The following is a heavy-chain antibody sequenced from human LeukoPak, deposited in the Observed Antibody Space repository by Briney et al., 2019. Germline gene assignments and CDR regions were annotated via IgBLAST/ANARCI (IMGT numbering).Heavy chain of an antibody. J-gene: IGHJ4*02. Sequence: ASVKVSCKASGYTFTGYYMHWVRQAPGQGLEWMGWINPNSGGNNYAQKFRGRVTMTRDTSISTAYMELSRLRSDDTAVYYCAREDSSGDHFDYWGQGTLVTVSS. CDR1: GYTFTGYY. CDR3: AREDSSGDHFDY. V-gene: IGHV1-2*02. D-gene: IGHD3-22*01. CDR2: INPNSGGN.